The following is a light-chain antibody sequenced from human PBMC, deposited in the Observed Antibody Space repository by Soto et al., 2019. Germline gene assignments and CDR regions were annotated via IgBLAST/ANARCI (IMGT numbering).Light chain of an antibody. Sequence: SAAAVSAYIEDRVTITCRASQSISSWLAWYQQKPGKAPNLLIYDVSNLESGVPSRFSGSGSGTEFTLTISSLQADDFATDYCQQYNGYSPCTFGQGTMVDIK. V-gene: IGKV1-5*01. J-gene: IGKJ1*01. CDR2: DVS. CDR1: QSISSW. CDR3: QQYNGYSPCT.